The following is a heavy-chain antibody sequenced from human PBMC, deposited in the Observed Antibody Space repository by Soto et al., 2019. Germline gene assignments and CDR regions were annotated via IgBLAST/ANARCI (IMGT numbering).Heavy chain of an antibody. CDR1: GFTFSSNY. CDR3: ATKERPYYYGSGSYYAGGGYYYGMDV. D-gene: IGHD3-10*01. Sequence: PGGSLRLSCAASGFTFSSNYMSWVRQAPGKGLEWVSVIYSGGSTYYADSVKGRFTISRDNSKNTLYLQMNSLRAEDTAVYYCATKERPYYYGSGSYYAGGGYYYGMDVWGQGTTVTV. V-gene: IGHV3-53*01. J-gene: IGHJ6*02. CDR2: IYSGGST.